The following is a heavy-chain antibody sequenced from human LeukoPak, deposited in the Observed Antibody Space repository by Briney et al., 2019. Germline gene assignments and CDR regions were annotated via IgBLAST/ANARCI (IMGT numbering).Heavy chain of an antibody. CDR2: ISGSSTYI. D-gene: IGHD2-15*01. J-gene: IGHJ4*02. CDR3: ARVLSGHCTGGTCYSFDY. Sequence: SGGSLRLSCAASGFTFSGDRMNWVRQAPGKGLEWVSSISGSSTYIYYADSVRGRFTISRDNAKNSLYLQMRRLRAEDMAVYYCARVLSGHCTGGTCYSFDYWGQGVLVTVSS. CDR1: GFTFSGDR. V-gene: IGHV3-21*01.